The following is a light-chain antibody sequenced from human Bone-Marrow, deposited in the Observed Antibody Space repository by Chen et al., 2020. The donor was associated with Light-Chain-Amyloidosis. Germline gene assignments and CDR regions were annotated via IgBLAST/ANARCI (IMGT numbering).Light chain of an antibody. CDR1: QSVSSY. V-gene: IGKV3-11*01. CDR2: DAS. CDR3: QQRSKWMYT. J-gene: IGKJ2*01. Sequence: EIVLPQSPAPLSLSPGERATLSCRASQSVSSYLAWFQQKPGQAPRLLIYDASNRATGIPARFSGSGSGTDFTLTISSLEPEDFALYYCQQRSKWMYTFGQGTKLEIK.